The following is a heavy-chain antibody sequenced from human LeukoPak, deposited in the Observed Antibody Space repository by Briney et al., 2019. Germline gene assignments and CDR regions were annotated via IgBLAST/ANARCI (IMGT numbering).Heavy chain of an antibody. V-gene: IGHV4-39*07. D-gene: IGHD3-22*01. CDR3: ARVVIRYYYYMDV. J-gene: IGHJ6*03. CDR2: IYYSGST. Sequence: SETLSLTCTVSGGSISSSSYYWGWIRQPPGKGLEWVGSIYYSGSTYYNQSLKSRVTISVDTSKNQFSLKLSSVTAAATAVYYCARVVIRYYYYMDVWGKGTTVTVSS. CDR1: GGSISSSSYY.